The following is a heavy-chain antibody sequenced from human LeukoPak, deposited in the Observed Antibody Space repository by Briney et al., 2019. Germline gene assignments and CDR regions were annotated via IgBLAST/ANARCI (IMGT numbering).Heavy chain of an antibody. CDR1: GFTFSSYS. CDR3: ARDRFGGSSDFDY. CDR2: ISSSSSYI. J-gene: IGHJ4*02. D-gene: IGHD6-6*01. Sequence: PGGSLRLSCAASGFTFSSYSMNWVRQAPGKGLEWVSSISSSSSYIYYADSVKGRFTISRDNAKNSLYLQMNSLRAEDTAVYYCARDRFGGSSDFDYWGQGTWSPSPQ. V-gene: IGHV3-21*01.